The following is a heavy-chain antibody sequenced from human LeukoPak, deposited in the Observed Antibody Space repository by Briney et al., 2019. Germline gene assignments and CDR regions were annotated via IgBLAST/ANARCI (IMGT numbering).Heavy chain of an antibody. Sequence: PGGSLRLSCAASGLTVSSNHMIWVRQAPGTGLEWVSAISASAGSTSYADSVKGRVIISRDNSKNTLFLQMNSLRAEDTAVYYCGRGYYSDYWGQGTLVTVSS. J-gene: IGHJ4*02. CDR2: ISASAGST. CDR1: GLTVSSNH. CDR3: GRGYYSDY. D-gene: IGHD3-3*01. V-gene: IGHV3-23*01.